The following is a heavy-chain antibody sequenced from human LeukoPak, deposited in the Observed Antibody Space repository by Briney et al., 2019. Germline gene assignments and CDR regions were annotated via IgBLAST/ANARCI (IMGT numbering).Heavy chain of an antibody. Sequence: GGSLRLSCAAFGFTFSDHYMDWVRQAPGKGLEWVGRIRNKVNSYTTEYAASVKGRFTISRDDSKNSLYLQMNSLKTEDTAVYYCARGISPYTYVYPYDYWGQGTLVTVSS. CDR2: IRNKVNSYTT. CDR1: GFTFSDHY. J-gene: IGHJ4*02. V-gene: IGHV3-72*01. D-gene: IGHD2-2*02. CDR3: ARGISPYTYVYPYDY.